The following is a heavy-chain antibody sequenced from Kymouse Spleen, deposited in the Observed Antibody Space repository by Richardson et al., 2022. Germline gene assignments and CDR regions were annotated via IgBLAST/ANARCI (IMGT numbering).Heavy chain of an antibody. Sequence: QVQLQQWGAGLLKPSETLSLTCAVYGGSFSGYYWSWIRQPPGKGLEWIGEINHSGSTNYNPSLKSRVTISVDTSKNQFSLKLSSVTAADTAVYYCARGRGAARPNYYYYGMDVWGQGTTVTVSS. CDR1: GGSFSGYY. D-gene: IGHD6-6*01. J-gene: IGHJ6*02. V-gene: IGHV4-34*01. CDR2: INHSGST. CDR3: ARGRGAARPNYYYYGMDV.